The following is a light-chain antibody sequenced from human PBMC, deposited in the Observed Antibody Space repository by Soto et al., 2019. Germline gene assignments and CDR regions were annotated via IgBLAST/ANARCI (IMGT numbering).Light chain of an antibody. V-gene: IGKV1-39*01. CDR1: QSISIY. CDR2: AAS. Sequence: DIQMTQSPSSLSASVGDGVTITCRASQSISIYLNWYQQKPGKAPKLLIYAASSLQSGVPSRFSGSGSGTDFTLTVSSLQPEDFATYYCQQSYSTPWTFGQGTKVEIK. CDR3: QQSYSTPWT. J-gene: IGKJ1*01.